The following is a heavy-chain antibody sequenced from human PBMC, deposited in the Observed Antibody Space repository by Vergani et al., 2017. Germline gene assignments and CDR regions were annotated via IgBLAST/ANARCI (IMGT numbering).Heavy chain of an antibody. CDR3: VKDNDYDADGPFDL. Sequence: DVQLVESGGIVVQRGGSLRLSCEVSGFTFQEYAFHWVRQAPGKGLEWVSAIAWDGGSTFYADSVNGRFTISRDDGKNSLYLQMNNLRHEDTALYFCVKDNDYDADGPFDLWGRGTLVTVSS. CDR1: GFTFQEYA. V-gene: IGHV3-43D*04. D-gene: IGHD3-16*01. J-gene: IGHJ2*01. CDR2: IAWDGGST.